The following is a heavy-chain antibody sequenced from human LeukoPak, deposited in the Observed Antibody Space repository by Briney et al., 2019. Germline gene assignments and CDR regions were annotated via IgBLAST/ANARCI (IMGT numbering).Heavy chain of an antibody. J-gene: IGHJ4*02. Sequence: SETLSLTCAVYGGSLSGYYWSWIRQPPGKGLEWIGEINHSGSTNYNPSLKSRVTISVDTSKNQFSLKLSSVTAADTAVYYCARGRIPSRYSSSWYGYWGQGTLVTVSS. D-gene: IGHD6-13*01. CDR3: ARGRIPSRYSSSWYGY. CDR2: INHSGST. CDR1: GGSLSGYY. V-gene: IGHV4-34*01.